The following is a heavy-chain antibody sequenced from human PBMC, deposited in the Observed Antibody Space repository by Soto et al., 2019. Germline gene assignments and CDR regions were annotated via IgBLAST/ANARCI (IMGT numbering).Heavy chain of an antibody. CDR3: ARRSTGYSVDVDC. D-gene: IGHD6-13*01. CDR2: LDYSGST. CDR1: GGSISSSSHP. V-gene: IGHV4-39*01. Sequence: SETLSLTYTVSGGSISSSSHPWGWIQQPPGKGLESLGTLDYSGSTYYNPSLKSRVTISVDKSKNQFSLRLTSVTAADTAVYYCARRSTGYSVDVDCWFQGSLV. J-gene: IGHJ4*02.